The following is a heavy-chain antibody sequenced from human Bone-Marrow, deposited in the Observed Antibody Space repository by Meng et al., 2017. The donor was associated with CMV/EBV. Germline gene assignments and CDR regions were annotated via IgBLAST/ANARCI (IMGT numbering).Heavy chain of an antibody. CDR2: INHSGST. CDR1: GGSFSGYY. D-gene: IGHD7-27*01. CDR3: ARGNWGSDY. V-gene: IGHV4-34*01. J-gene: IGHJ4*02. Sequence: QVQLQQWGAGLFKPSEPLSLTCAVYGGSFSGYYWSWIRQPPGKGLXWIGEINHSGSTNYNPSLKSRVTISVDTSKNQFSLKLSSVTAADTAVYYCARGNWGSDYWGQGTLVTVSS.